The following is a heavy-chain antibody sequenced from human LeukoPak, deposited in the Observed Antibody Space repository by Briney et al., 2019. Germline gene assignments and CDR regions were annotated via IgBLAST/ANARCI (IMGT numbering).Heavy chain of an antibody. Sequence: GGSLRLSCAASGFTFSSYWMSWVRQAPGKGLEWVANIKQDGSEKYYVDSVKGRFTISRDNAKNTLYLQMNSLRAEDTAVYYCAKDQGYYDFWSGQPRGYFDYWGQGTLVTVSS. J-gene: IGHJ4*02. V-gene: IGHV3-7*01. CDR3: AKDQGYYDFWSGQPRGYFDY. D-gene: IGHD3-3*01. CDR2: IKQDGSEK. CDR1: GFTFSSYW.